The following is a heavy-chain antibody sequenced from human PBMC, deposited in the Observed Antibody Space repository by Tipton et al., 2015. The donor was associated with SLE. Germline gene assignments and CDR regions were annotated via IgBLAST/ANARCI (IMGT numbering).Heavy chain of an antibody. Sequence: TLSLTCAVYGGSFSGYYWSWIRQSPDKGLEWIGEINDSGSSNYNASLESRVTISVDRSVNQFSPKLASVTAADTAVYFCARRRREGGSVWPYDYWGWYYDYWGHGVLVTVSS. CDR3: ARRRREGGSVWPYDYWGWYYDY. CDR2: INDSGSS. V-gene: IGHV4-34*01. D-gene: IGHD6-19*01. CDR1: GGSFSGYY. J-gene: IGHJ4*01.